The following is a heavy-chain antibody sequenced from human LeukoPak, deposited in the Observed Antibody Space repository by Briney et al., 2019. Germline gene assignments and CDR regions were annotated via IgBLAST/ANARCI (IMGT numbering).Heavy chain of an antibody. Sequence: GESLEISCKASGYTFSTYWIAWVRQMPGKGLEWMGIIYPSDPETRYSPSFQGQVTISVDKSISTAYLQWRSLKASDTAMYYCARRRAASTIYHYSMDFWGHGTTVIVSS. CDR2: IYPSDPET. V-gene: IGHV5-51*01. D-gene: IGHD5/OR15-5a*01. J-gene: IGHJ6*02. CDR3: ARRRAASTIYHYSMDF. CDR1: GYTFSTYW.